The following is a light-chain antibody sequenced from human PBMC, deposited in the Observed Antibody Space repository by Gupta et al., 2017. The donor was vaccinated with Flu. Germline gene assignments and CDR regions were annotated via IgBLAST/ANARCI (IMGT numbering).Light chain of an antibody. CDR2: DAS. Sequence: PSSLSASVGDRVTITCQASQDISKSLNWSQQKPGKAPNLLIYDASNLETGVPSRFSGSRSGTDFTFTISSLQPEDVATYYCQQYRDLPLTFGGGTKVEI. CDR1: QDISKS. CDR3: QQYRDLPLT. V-gene: IGKV1-33*01. J-gene: IGKJ4*01.